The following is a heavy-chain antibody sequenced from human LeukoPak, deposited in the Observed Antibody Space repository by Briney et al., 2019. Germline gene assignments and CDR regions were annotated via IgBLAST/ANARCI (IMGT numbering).Heavy chain of an antibody. CDR3: ARAWYSSSWLDY. CDR1: GGSFSGYY. CDR2: INHSGST. D-gene: IGHD6-13*01. Sequence: PSVTLSLTCAVYGGSFSGYYWSWIRQPPGKGLEWIGEINHSGSTNYNPSLKSRVTISVDTSKNQFSLKLSSVTAADTAVYYCARAWYSSSWLDYWGQGTLVTVSS. V-gene: IGHV4-34*01. J-gene: IGHJ4*02.